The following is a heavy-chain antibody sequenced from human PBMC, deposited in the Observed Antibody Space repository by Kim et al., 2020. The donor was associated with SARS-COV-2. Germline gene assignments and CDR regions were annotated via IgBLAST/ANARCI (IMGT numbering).Heavy chain of an antibody. CDR3: SRRRGVILPTVTTPFD. CDR2: IHYSGST. Sequence: SETLSLTCTVAGGSISSSSYYWGWIRQPPGQGLEWIGRIHYSGSTYYNPSLKSRVTISVDTSKNQFSLKLSSVTAADTAVYYCSRRRGVILPTVTTPFD. D-gene: IGHD4-17*01. V-gene: IGHV4-39*01. CDR1: GGSISSSSYY. J-gene: IGHJ4*01.